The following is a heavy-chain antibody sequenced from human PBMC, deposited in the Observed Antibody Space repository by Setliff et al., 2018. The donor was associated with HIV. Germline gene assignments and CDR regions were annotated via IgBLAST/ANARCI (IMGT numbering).Heavy chain of an antibody. V-gene: IGHV1-18*01. Sequence: ASVKVSCKASGYTFNSYGISWVRQAPGQGPEWVGWIATYNGNTNYAQRLQGRVTLTTDTSTSTAYMELRSLRFDDTAVYFCARGVSQAYTYGSSAYYYFDFWGLGTLVTVSS. CDR3: ARGVSQAYTYGSSAYYYFDF. CDR1: GYTFNSYG. J-gene: IGHJ4*02. D-gene: IGHD3-22*01. CDR2: IATYNGNT.